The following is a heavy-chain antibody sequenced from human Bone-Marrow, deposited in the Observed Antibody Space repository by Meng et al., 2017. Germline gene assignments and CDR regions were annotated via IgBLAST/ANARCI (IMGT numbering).Heavy chain of an antibody. V-gene: IGHV4-34*01. Sequence: VQLNQWGQGLVNRSEDFCFTRDVSGGTFSGSYWSWIRKPPGKGLEWIGEINHSGSTNYNPSLKSRVTISVDTSKNQFSLKLSSVTAADTAVYYCARDNTMIGSFDYWGQGTLVTVSS. J-gene: IGHJ4*02. CDR2: INHSGST. CDR3: ARDNTMIGSFDY. D-gene: IGHD3-22*01. CDR1: GGTFSGSY.